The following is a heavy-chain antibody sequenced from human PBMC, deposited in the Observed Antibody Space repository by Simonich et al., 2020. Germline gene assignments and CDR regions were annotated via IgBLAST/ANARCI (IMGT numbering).Heavy chain of an antibody. D-gene: IGHD6-13*01. CDR3: ARGGWSSSWYY. V-gene: IGHV3-74*01. Sequence: EVQLVESGGGLVQPGGSLRLPCAASGFTFSSYWRHWVRQATGKGLGWVPRINGVGSSKSYADSGKARFTISRDNAKNTLYLQMNSLRAEDTAVYYCARGGWSSSWYYWGQGTLVTVSS. CDR1: GFTFSSYW. CDR2: INGVGSSK. J-gene: IGHJ4*02.